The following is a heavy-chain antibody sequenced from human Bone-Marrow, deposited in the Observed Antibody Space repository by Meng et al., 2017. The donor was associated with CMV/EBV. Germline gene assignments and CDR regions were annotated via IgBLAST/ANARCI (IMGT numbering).Heavy chain of an antibody. Sequence: SVKVSCKASGGTFSSYAISWVRQAPGQGLEWMGGIIPIFGTANYAQKLQGRVTITTDESTSTAYMELSSLRSEDTAVYYCARAYTAYYYDSSGYSHRFDPWGQGTLVTFSS. CDR3: ARAYTAYYYDSSGYSHRFDP. D-gene: IGHD3-22*01. J-gene: IGHJ5*01. V-gene: IGHV1-69*05. CDR1: GGTFSSYA. CDR2: IIPIFGTA.